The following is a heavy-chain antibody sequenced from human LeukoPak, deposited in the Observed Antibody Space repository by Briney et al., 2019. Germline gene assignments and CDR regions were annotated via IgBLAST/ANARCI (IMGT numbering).Heavy chain of an antibody. CDR2: IYHSGST. CDR1: GGSISSGGHS. D-gene: IGHD5-18*01. CDR3: ARHRGGYSYGPKVDY. V-gene: IGHV4-30-2*01. J-gene: IGHJ4*02. Sequence: SQTLSLTCTVSGGSISSGGHSWSWIRQPPGKGLEWIGDIYHSGSTYYNPSLKSRVTISLDRSKNQFSLKLSSVTAADTAVYYCARHRGGYSYGPKVDYWGQGTLVTVSS.